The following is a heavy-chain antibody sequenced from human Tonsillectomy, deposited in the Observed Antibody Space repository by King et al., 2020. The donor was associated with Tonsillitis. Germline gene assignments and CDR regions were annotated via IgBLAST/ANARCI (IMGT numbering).Heavy chain of an antibody. V-gene: IGHV4-4*07. D-gene: IGHD2-2*01. CDR3: ARDQPVGSTRFDY. J-gene: IGHJ4*02. CDR2: IHTSGST. CDR1: GASMNTYY. Sequence: LQLQESGPGLVKPSDTLSLTCTVSGASMNTYYWSWIWQPAEKGLEWIGRIHTSGSTNYNPPLESLVTMSVATSKNQFSLNLTSRTAADTAVYYCARDQPVGSTRFDYWGQGILVTVSS.